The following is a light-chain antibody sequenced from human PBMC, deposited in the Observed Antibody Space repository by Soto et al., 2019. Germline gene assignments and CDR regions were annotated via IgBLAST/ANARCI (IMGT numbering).Light chain of an antibody. J-gene: IGKJ2*02. CDR2: GAS. Sequence: EIVMTQSLATLSASPAERATLSCRASQSVSSNLAWYQQKPGQAPRLLIYGASNRATAIPARFSGSGSGTAFTLTISSLQSEDFATYYCQQYNNWPLCTFGQGTKLEIK. CDR1: QSVSSN. CDR3: QQYNNWPLCT. V-gene: IGKV3-15*01.